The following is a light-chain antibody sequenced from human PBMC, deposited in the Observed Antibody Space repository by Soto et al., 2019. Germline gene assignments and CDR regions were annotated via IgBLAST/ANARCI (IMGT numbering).Light chain of an antibody. CDR3: QQSDNLPDFT. CDR1: QDSNTF. V-gene: IGKV1-33*01. Sequence: DIQVTQSPPSLSASVGDRVTVTCQASQDSNTFLNWFQQRSGEAPKLLIYATSNLEPGVTSRFSGRQSGTDFILSISSLQPEDVGTYYCQQSDNLPDFTFGPGTKVNI. CDR2: ATS. J-gene: IGKJ3*01.